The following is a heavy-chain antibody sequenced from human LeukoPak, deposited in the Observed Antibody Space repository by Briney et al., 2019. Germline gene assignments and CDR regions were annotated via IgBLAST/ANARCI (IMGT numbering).Heavy chain of an antibody. CDR1: GYTFTGYY. J-gene: IGHJ6*03. CDR3: ARDRVLSGSRYYYMDV. D-gene: IGHD6-19*01. CDR2: INPNSGGT. V-gene: IGHV1-2*02. Sequence: ASVKVYRKASGYTFTGYYMHWVRQAPGPGLEWMGWINPNSGGTNYAQKFQGRVTMTRDKSISTAYMELSRLRSDDTAVYYCARDRVLSGSRYYYMDVWGKGTTVTVSS.